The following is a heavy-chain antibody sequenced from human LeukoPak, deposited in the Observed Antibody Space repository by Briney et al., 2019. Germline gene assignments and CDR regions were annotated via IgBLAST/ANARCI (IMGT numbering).Heavy chain of an antibody. CDR2: IYYSGST. J-gene: IGHJ5*02. V-gene: IGHV4-31*03. CDR3: ARRLEEVPAAMGFNP. D-gene: IGHD2-2*01. Sequence: SETLSLTCTVSGGSISSGGYYWSWIRQHPGKGLEWIGYIYYSGSTYYNPSLKSRVTISVDTSKNQFSLKLSSVTAADTAVYYCARRLEEVPAAMGFNPWGQGTLVTVSS. CDR1: GGSISSGGYY.